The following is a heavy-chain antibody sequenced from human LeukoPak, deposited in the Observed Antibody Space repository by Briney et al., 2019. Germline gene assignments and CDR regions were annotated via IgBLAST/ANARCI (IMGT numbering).Heavy chain of an antibody. CDR1: GFTFSNAW. CDR3: TTGPATIAVAGTMDY. D-gene: IGHD6-19*01. V-gene: IGHV3-15*01. Sequence: GGSLRLSGAASGFTFSNAWMSWVRQAPGKGLEWVGCIKSKTDGGTTDYAAPVKGRFTISRDDSKNTLYLQMNSLKTEDTAVYYCTTGPATIAVAGTMDYWGQGTLVTVSS. J-gene: IGHJ4*02. CDR2: IKSKTDGGTT.